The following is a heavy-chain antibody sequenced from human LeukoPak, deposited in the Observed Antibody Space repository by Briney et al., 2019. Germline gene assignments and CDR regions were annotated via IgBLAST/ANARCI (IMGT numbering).Heavy chain of an antibody. CDR1: GGSISSGDYY. J-gene: IGHJ4*02. CDR2: IYYSGST. V-gene: IGHV4-30-4*01. D-gene: IGHD2-2*01. Sequence: SETLSLTCTVSGGSISSGDYYWSWIRQPPGKGLEWIGYIYYSGSTYYNPSLKSRVTISVDTSKNQFSLKLSSVTAADTAVYYCARGFVESDFVVVPATTDYWGQGTLVTVSS. CDR3: ARGFVESDFVVVPATTDY.